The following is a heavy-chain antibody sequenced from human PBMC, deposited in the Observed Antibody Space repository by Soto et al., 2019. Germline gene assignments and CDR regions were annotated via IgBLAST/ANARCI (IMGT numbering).Heavy chain of an antibody. CDR3: ARYIAVAGSRDWFDP. D-gene: IGHD6-19*01. J-gene: IGHJ5*02. CDR1: GGSISSYY. Sequence: SETLSLTCTVSGGSISSYYWSWIRQPAGKGLEWIGRIYTSGSTNYNPSLKSRVTMSVDTSKNQFSLKLSSVTAADTAVYYCARYIAVAGSRDWFDPWGQGTLVPSPQ. V-gene: IGHV4-4*07. CDR2: IYTSGST.